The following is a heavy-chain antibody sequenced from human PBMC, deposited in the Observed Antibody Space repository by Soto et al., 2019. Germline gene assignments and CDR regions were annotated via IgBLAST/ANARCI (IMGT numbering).Heavy chain of an antibody. D-gene: IGHD1-26*01. CDR1: GFTFSSYA. CDR2: ISYDGSNK. J-gene: IGHJ4*02. CDR3: ARDHPLPPWPDY. V-gene: IGHV3-30-3*01. Sequence: GGSLRLSCAASGFTFSSYAMHWVRQAPGKGLEWVAVISYDGSNKYYADSVKGRFTISRDNSKNTLYLQMNSLRAEDTAVYYCARDHPLPPWPDYWGQGTLVTV.